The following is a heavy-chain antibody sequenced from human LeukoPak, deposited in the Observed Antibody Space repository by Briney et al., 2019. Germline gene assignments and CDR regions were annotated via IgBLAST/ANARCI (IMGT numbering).Heavy chain of an antibody. CDR2: INPISGGT. V-gene: IGHV1-2*02. J-gene: IGHJ4*02. Sequence: GASMKVSCKASGYIFTDYYMYWVRQAPGQGLEWMGWINPISGGTYYSQKFQGRVTMTRDTSISTAYMELSNLKSDDTAVYYCAPARVPYFDYWGQGTLVAVSS. CDR3: APARVPYFDY. CDR1: GYIFTDYY. D-gene: IGHD2-21*01.